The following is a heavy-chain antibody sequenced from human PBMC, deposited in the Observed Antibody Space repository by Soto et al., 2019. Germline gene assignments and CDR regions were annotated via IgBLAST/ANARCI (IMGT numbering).Heavy chain of an antibody. CDR2: IYPGDSDT. D-gene: IGHD6-6*01. J-gene: IGHJ4*02. V-gene: IGHV5-51*01. Sequence: GESLKISCKGSGYSFTSYWIGWVRQMPGKGLEWMGIIYPGDSDTRYSPSFQGQVTISAAKSISTAYLQWSSLKASDTAMYYCARREDSSSEWEQKSTGYFDYWGQGTLVTVSS. CDR3: ARREDSSSEWEQKSTGYFDY. CDR1: GYSFTSYW.